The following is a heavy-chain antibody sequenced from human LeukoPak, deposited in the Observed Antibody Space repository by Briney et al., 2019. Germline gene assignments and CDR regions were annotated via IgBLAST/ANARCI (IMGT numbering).Heavy chain of an antibody. Sequence: GESLKISCKGSGYSYPTYWIGWVRQMPGRGLEWMGIIYPGDSDTRYSPSFQGQVTISVDKSISTAYLQWSSLKASDTAMHYCARAGGPYSNSDYWGQGTLVTVSS. CDR2: IYPGDSDT. CDR3: ARAGGPYSNSDY. CDR1: GYSYPTYW. V-gene: IGHV5-51*01. D-gene: IGHD6-13*01. J-gene: IGHJ4*01.